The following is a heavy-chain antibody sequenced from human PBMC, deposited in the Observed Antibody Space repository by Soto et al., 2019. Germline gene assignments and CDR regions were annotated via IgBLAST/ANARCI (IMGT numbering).Heavy chain of an antibody. V-gene: IGHV5-51*01. Sequence: GESLKSSGKGSGYSFTIYWIGWVRQRPGKGLEWMGIIYPGDSDTRYSPSFQGQVTISADKSISTAYLQWSSLKASDTAMYYCARYSSGWYLNYYGMDVWGQGTTVTVSS. CDR1: GYSFTIYW. D-gene: IGHD6-19*01. J-gene: IGHJ6*02. CDR3: ARYSSGWYLNYYGMDV. CDR2: IYPGDSDT.